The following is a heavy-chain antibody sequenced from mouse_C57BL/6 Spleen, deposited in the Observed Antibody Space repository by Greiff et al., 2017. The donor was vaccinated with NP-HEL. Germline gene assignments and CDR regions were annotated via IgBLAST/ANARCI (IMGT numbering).Heavy chain of an antibody. V-gene: IGHV1-81*01. CDR1: GYTFTSYG. CDR3: ARDGHYYGSSYWYFDV. CDR2: IYPRSGNT. J-gene: IGHJ1*03. D-gene: IGHD1-1*01. Sequence: SGAELARPGASVKLSCKASGYTFTSYGISWVKQRTGQGLEWIGEIYPRSGNTYYNEKFKGKATLTADKSSSTAYMELRSLTSEDSAVYFCARDGHYYGSSYWYFDVWGTGTTVTVSS.